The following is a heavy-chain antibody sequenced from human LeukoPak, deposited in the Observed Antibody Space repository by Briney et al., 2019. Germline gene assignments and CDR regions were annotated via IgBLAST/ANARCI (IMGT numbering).Heavy chain of an antibody. CDR3: ARGKDHDFWNPFDY. CDR2: ISGSGGST. CDR1: GFTFSSYA. J-gene: IGHJ4*02. V-gene: IGHV3-23*01. D-gene: IGHD3-3*01. Sequence: GGSLRLSCAASGFTFSSYAMSWVRQAPGKGPEWVSAISGSGGSTYYADSVKGRFTISRDNSKNTLYLQMDSLRAEDTAAYYCARGKDHDFWNPFDYWGQGTLVTVSS.